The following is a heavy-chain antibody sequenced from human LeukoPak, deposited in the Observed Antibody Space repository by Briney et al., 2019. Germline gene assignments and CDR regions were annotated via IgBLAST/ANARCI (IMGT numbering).Heavy chain of an antibody. Sequence: ASVKVSCKASGYTFTGYYMHWVRQAPGQGLEWMGWINPNSGGTNYAQKFQGRVTMTRDTSISTAYMELSRLRSDDTAVYYCARERSFQSAFDAFDIWGQGTMVTVS. J-gene: IGHJ3*02. CDR2: INPNSGGT. CDR3: ARERSFQSAFDAFDI. CDR1: GYTFTGYY. V-gene: IGHV1-2*02. D-gene: IGHD1-26*01.